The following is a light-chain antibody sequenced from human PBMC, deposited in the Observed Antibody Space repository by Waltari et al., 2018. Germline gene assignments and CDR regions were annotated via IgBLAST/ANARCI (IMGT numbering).Light chain of an antibody. CDR3: QQYSSRPYT. J-gene: IGKJ2*01. CDR1: QAISNS. CDR2: AAS. V-gene: IGKV1-NL1*01. Sequence: DIQMTQSPSSLSASVGDRVTITCRAIQAISNSLAWYQQKPGKAPNLLLYAASTLESGVPSRFSGSGSGTDYTLAISSLQPEDFAIYYCQQYSSRPYTFGQGTKLEI.